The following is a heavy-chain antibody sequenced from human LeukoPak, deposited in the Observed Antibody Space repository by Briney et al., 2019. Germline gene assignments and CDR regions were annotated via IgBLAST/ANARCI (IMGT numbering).Heavy chain of an antibody. Sequence: KPSETLSLTCTVSGGSISSYYWSWIRQPAGKGLEWIGRIYTSGSTNYNPSLKSRVTMSVDTSKNQFSLKLSSVTAADTAVYYCAAGGLRYFDWSFDYWGQGTLVTVSS. J-gene: IGHJ4*02. D-gene: IGHD3-9*01. CDR3: AAGGLRYFDWSFDY. V-gene: IGHV4-4*07. CDR1: GGSISSYY. CDR2: IYTSGST.